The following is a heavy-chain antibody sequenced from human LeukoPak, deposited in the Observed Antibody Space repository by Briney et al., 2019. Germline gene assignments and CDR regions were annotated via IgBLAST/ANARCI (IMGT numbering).Heavy chain of an antibody. CDR3: ARGGSIYSYGFGY. CDR2: IIPILGIA. CDR1: GYTFTSYD. V-gene: IGHV1-69*04. J-gene: IGHJ4*02. D-gene: IGHD5-18*01. Sequence: SVKVSCKASGYTFTSYDINWVRQAPGQGLEWMGRIIPILGIANYAQKFQGRVTITADKSTSTAYMELSSLRSEDTAVYYCARGGSIYSYGFGYWGQGTLVTVSS.